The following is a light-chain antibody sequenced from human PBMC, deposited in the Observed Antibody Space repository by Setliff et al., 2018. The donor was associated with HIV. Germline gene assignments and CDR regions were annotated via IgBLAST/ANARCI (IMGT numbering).Light chain of an antibody. Sequence: QSALTQPASVSGSPGQSITISCTAATSDVGGFTYVSWYQQHPGKAPKLMIYDVTHRPSGVSNRFSGSKSGNTASLTISGLQAEDEADYYCSSYTTNTEVFGGGTQLTVL. CDR2: DVT. J-gene: IGLJ3*02. CDR3: SSYTTNTEV. V-gene: IGLV2-14*03. CDR1: TSDVGGFTY.